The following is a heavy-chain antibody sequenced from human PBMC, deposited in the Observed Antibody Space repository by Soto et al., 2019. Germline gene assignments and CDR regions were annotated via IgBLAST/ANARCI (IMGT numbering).Heavy chain of an antibody. Sequence: QVQLVESGGGVVQPGRSLRLSCAASGFTFSSYGMHWVGQAPGKGLEWVAVISYDGSNKYYADSVKGRFTISRDNSKNTLYLQMNSLRAEDTAVYYCAKKTMYYYDSSGYYSSSAFDIWGQGTMVTVSS. CDR2: ISYDGSNK. D-gene: IGHD3-22*01. J-gene: IGHJ3*02. CDR1: GFTFSSYG. CDR3: AKKTMYYYDSSGYYSSSAFDI. V-gene: IGHV3-30*18.